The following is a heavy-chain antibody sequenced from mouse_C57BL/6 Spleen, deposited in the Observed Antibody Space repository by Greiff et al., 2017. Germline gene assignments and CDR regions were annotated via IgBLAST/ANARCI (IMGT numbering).Heavy chain of an antibody. D-gene: IGHD4-1*01. CDR1: GYTFTSYW. CDR3: ARRWDVEVFDY. Sequence: QVQLQQPGAELVKPGASVKLSCKASGYTFTSYWMHWVKQRPGRGLEWIGRIDPNSGGTKYNEKFKSKATLPVDKPSSTAYMQISSLTSEDSAVYYCARRWDVEVFDYWGQGTTLTVSS. CDR2: IDPNSGGT. V-gene: IGHV1-72*01. J-gene: IGHJ2*01.